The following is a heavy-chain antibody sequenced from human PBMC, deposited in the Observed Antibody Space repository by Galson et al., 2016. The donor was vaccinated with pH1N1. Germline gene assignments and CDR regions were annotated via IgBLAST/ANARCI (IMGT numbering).Heavy chain of an antibody. Sequence: ETLSLPCTVYGGSFSDYYWSWIRQPPGKGLEWIGEVNPSGSTIYNPSLNSRVIISADTSRNQFSLKLTSVTAADTAAYFCARVDFGGKLGDWGQGTQVTVSS. V-gene: IGHV4-34*01. CDR3: ARVDFGGKLGD. CDR2: VNPSGST. J-gene: IGHJ4*02. CDR1: GGSFSDYY. D-gene: IGHD3-10*01.